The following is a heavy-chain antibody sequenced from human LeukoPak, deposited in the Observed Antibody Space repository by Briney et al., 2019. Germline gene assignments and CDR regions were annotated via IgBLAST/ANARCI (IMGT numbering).Heavy chain of an antibody. CDR1: GFTFSSYA. D-gene: IGHD1-26*01. J-gene: IGHJ4*02. V-gene: IGHV3-30-3*01. Sequence: GRSLRLSCAASGFTFSSYAMHWVRQAPGKGLEWVAAISYDGSNKYYADSVKGRFTISRDNSKNTLYLQMNSLRAEDTAVYYSARGGSYLSPLGYFDYWGQGTLVPVSS. CDR2: ISYDGSNK. CDR3: ARGGSYLSPLGYFDY.